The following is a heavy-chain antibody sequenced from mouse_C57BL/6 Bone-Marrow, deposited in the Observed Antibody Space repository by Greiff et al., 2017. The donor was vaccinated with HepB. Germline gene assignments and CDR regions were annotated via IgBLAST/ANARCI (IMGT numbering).Heavy chain of an antibody. D-gene: IGHD2-3*01. CDR3: AGAHGLLLAMDY. CDR2: IYPRSGNT. V-gene: IGHV1-81*01. J-gene: IGHJ4*01. Sequence: QVQLQQSGAELARPGASVKLSCKASGYTFTSYGISWVKQITGQGLEWIGEIYPRSGNTYYNEKFKGKATLTADKSSSTAYMELRSLTSEDSAVYFCAGAHGLLLAMDYWGQGTSVTVAS. CDR1: GYTFTSYG.